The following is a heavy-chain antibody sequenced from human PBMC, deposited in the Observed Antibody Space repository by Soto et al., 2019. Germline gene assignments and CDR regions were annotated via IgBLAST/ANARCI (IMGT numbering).Heavy chain of an antibody. CDR2: VGGSGFDT. CDR1: GLAFSTYW. CDR3: AKGSASGRPYFFDS. Sequence: GGSLRLSCVVSGLAFSTYWMSWVRQAPGKGLDWISAVGGSGFDTWYADSVKGRFTISRDNSKNTLYLQMNSLRAEDAAIYYCAKGSASGRPYFFDSWGQGTLVTVSS. D-gene: IGHD6-6*01. V-gene: IGHV3-23*01. J-gene: IGHJ4*02.